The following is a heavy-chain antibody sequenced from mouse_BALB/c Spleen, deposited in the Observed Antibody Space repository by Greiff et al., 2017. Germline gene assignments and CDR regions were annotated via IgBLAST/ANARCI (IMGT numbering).Heavy chain of an antibody. Sequence: EVQVVESGGGLVKPGGSLKLSCAASGFTFSSYAMSWVRQTPEKRLEWVASISSGGSTYYPDSVKGRVTISRDNARNILYLQMSSLRSEDTAMYYCARGVELRRYYFDYWGQGTTVTVSS. J-gene: IGHJ2*01. CDR2: ISSGGST. D-gene: IGHD1-1*01. CDR1: GFTFSSYA. CDR3: ARGVELRRYYFDY. V-gene: IGHV5-6-5*01.